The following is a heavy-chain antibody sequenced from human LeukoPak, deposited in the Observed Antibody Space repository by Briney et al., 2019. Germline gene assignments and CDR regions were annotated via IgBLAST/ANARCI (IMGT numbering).Heavy chain of an antibody. Sequence: KPSQTLSLTCTVSGGSISSGDYYWSWIRQPPGKGLEWIGYIYYSGSTYYNPSLKSRVTISVDTSKNQFSLKLSSVTAADTAVYYCARELTHDEAFDIWGQGTMVTVSS. D-gene: IGHD3-9*01. V-gene: IGHV4-30-4*01. J-gene: IGHJ3*02. CDR3: ARELTHDEAFDI. CDR2: IYYSGST. CDR1: GGSISSGDYY.